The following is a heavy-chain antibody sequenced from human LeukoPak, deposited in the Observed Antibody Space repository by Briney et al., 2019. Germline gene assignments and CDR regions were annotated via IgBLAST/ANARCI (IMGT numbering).Heavy chain of an antibody. CDR3: VRGMVYANWFDP. J-gene: IGHJ5*02. Sequence: SVKVSCKASGGTFSSYAISWVRQAPGQGLEWMGGITPMFGTANYAQKFQGRVTITADESTSTAYMELSSLRSEDTAVYYCVRGMVYANWFDPWGQGTLVTVSS. D-gene: IGHD2-8*01. CDR1: GGTFSSYA. CDR2: ITPMFGTA. V-gene: IGHV1-69*01.